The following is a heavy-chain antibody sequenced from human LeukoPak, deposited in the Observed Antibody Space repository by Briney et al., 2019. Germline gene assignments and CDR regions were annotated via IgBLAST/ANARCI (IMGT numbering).Heavy chain of an antibody. CDR3: ARGRRYCSGGSCYGVGYFDL. Sequence: GGSLRLSCAASGFTFSSYSMNWVRQAPGKGLEWVAVISYDGSNKYYADSVKGRFTISRDNSKNTLYLQMNSLRAEDTAVYYCARGRRYCSGGSCYGVGYFDLWGRGTLVTVSS. CDR1: GFTFSSYS. V-gene: IGHV3-30*03. D-gene: IGHD2-15*01. CDR2: ISYDGSNK. J-gene: IGHJ2*01.